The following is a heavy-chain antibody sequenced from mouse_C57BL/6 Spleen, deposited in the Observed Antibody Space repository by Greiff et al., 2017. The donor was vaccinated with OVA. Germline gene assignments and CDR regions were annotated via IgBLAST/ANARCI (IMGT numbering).Heavy chain of an antibody. J-gene: IGHJ4*01. CDR2: IYPGDGDT. CDR1: GYAFSSSW. CDR3: AREISYYYAMDY. Sequence: VQLQESGPELVKPGASVKISCKASGYAFSSSWMNWVKQRPGKGLEWIGRIYPGDGDTNYNGKFKGKATLTADKSSSTAYMQLSSLTSEDSAVYFCAREISYYYAMDYWGQGTSVTVSS. V-gene: IGHV1-82*01.